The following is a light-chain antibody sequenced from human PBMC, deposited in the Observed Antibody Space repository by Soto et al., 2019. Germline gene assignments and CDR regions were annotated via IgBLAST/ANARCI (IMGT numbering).Light chain of an antibody. CDR3: QQYHNWPPIT. CDR1: QSVSSN. CDR2: GAS. V-gene: IGKV3-15*01. J-gene: IGKJ5*01. Sequence: EIVMTQSPATLSVSPGERATLSCRASQSVSSNLAWYQQKPGPAPRLLIYGASTRATGIPARFSGSGSGTEFTLTISSRQSEDFEVYYCQQYHNWPPITFGQGTRLEIK.